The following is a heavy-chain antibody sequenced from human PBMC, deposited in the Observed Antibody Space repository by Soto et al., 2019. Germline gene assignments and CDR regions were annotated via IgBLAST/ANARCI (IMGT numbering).Heavy chain of an antibody. CDR2: MYYSGIT. V-gene: IGHV4-59*12. D-gene: IGHD6-6*01. Sequence: SETLSLTCSVSGGSMSGYYWSWIRQPPGKGLEWIGNMYYSGITNYNPSLKSRVSISVETSKNQFSLKLSSVTAADTAVYYCARGGIAARPRHWFDPWGQGTLVTVSS. J-gene: IGHJ5*02. CDR3: ARGGIAARPRHWFDP. CDR1: GGSMSGYY.